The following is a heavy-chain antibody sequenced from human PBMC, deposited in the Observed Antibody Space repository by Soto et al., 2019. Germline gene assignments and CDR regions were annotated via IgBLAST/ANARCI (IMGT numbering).Heavy chain of an antibody. CDR3: ARMNYDFWSGYYEWFDP. CDR1: GDSVSSNSAA. D-gene: IGHD3-3*01. Sequence: PSQTLSLTCAISGDSVSSNSAAWNWIRQSPSRGLEWLGRTYYRSKWYNDYAVSVKSRITINPDTSKNQFSLQLNSVTPEDTAVYYCARMNYDFWSGYYEWFDPWGQGTLVTVSS. V-gene: IGHV6-1*01. CDR2: TYYRSKWYN. J-gene: IGHJ5*02.